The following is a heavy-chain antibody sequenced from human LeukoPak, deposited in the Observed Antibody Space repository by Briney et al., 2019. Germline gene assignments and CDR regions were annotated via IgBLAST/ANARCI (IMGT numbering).Heavy chain of an antibody. J-gene: IGHJ4*02. CDR3: ARVINYYDSSGYSD. CDR1: GFTVSRNY. D-gene: IGHD3-22*01. CDR2: IYSNNST. Sequence: PGGSLRLSCAVSGFTVSRNYMTWVRQAPGKGLEWVSVIYSNNSTYYADSVKGRFTISRDSSKNTLYLQMNSLRAEDTAVYYCARVINYYDSSGYSDWGQGTLVTVSS. V-gene: IGHV3-53*01.